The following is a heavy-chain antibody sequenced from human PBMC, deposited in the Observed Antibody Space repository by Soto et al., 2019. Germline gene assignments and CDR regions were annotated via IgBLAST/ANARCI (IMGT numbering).Heavy chain of an antibody. V-gene: IGHV3-23*01. Sequence: GGSLRLSCAASGFTFRTFGMSWVRQAPGKGLEWISSISGSGFSKYYADSVKGRFTISRDNSKSTVYLELNSLRAEDTAVYHCDYNQGVELVPLHSVDCFDLWGQGTVVTVSS. CDR1: GFTFRTFG. CDR3: DYNQGVELVPLHSVDCFDL. D-gene: IGHD3-10*01. J-gene: IGHJ5*01. CDR2: ISGSGFSK.